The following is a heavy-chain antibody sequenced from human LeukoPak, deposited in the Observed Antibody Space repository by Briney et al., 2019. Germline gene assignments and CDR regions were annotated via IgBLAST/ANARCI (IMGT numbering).Heavy chain of an antibody. J-gene: IGHJ4*02. CDR2: INGDGSAT. Sequence: GGSLRLSCAASGFAFGSYAVSWVRQAPGKGLEWVTSINGDGSATYYADSVKGRFTVSRDNSKNTLFLQMNSLRAEDTAIYYCAKDHVSTRVDYFQYWGQGTLVTVSS. CDR3: AKDHVSTRVDYFQY. CDR1: GFAFGSYA. V-gene: IGHV3-23*01. D-gene: IGHD2-2*01.